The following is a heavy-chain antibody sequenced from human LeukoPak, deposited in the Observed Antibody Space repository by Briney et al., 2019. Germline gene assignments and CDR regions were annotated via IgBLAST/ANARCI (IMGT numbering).Heavy chain of an antibody. D-gene: IGHD6-19*01. CDR1: GGSIGSYY. CDR3: ARSAVAGLIHDY. Sequence: SETLSLTCTVSGGSIGSYYWSWIRQPPGKGLEWIGHIYDTAYSDYNPSVKGRVSISVDTSKNQFSLKLYYVTAADTAIYYCARSAVAGLIHDYWGQGTLVTVSS. CDR2: IYDTAYS. J-gene: IGHJ4*02. V-gene: IGHV4-59*01.